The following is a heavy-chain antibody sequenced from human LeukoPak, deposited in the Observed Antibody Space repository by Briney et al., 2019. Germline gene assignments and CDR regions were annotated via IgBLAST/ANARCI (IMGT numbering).Heavy chain of an antibody. CDR2: IYYSGST. CDR1: GGSISSYY. D-gene: IGHD2-21*01. CDR3: ARDRGYSGRAFDI. J-gene: IGHJ3*02. V-gene: IGHV4-59*12. Sequence: PSETLSLTCTVSGGSISSYYWSWIRQPPGKGLEWIGYIYYSGSTYYNPSLKSRVTISVDTSKNQFSLKLSSVTAADTAVYYCARDRGYSGRAFDIWGQGTMVTVSS.